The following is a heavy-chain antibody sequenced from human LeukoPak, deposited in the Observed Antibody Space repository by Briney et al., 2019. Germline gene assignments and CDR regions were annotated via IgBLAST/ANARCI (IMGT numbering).Heavy chain of an antibody. J-gene: IGHJ4*02. CDR1: GYIFTGYY. CDR3: ARGYCTNGVCYYDY. CDR2: INPNSGDT. D-gene: IGHD2-8*01. V-gene: IGHV1-2*02. Sequence: ASVKVSCKASGYIFTGYYIHWVRQAPGQGLEWMGWINPNSGDTKYAQKFQGRVTMTRDMSTSTVYMELSSVRSEDTAVYYCARGYCTNGVCYYDYWGQGTLVTVSS.